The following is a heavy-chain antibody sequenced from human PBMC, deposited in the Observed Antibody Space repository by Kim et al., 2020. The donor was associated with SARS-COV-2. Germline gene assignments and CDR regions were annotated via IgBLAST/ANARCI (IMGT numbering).Heavy chain of an antibody. Sequence: STSYNPSLNSHVTISVDTSKNQFSLKLSTVTAADTAVYYCASQGIAVGGYWGQGTLVTVSS. D-gene: IGHD6-19*01. J-gene: IGHJ4*02. CDR2: ST. CDR3: ASQGIAVGGY. V-gene: IGHV4-39*01.